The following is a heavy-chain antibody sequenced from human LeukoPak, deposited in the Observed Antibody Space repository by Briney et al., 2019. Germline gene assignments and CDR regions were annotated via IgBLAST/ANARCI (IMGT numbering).Heavy chain of an antibody. CDR3: ARDNSVEDNAWWFDP. Sequence: GASVKVSCKASGYTFTGYYMHWVRQVPGQGLEWMGLINPTGGSTGYAQKFQGRVTMTRDMSTSTDYMELSSLRSEDTAIYYCARDNSVEDNAWWFDPWGQGTLVTVSS. D-gene: IGHD4-23*01. V-gene: IGHV1-46*01. CDR2: INPTGGST. CDR1: GYTFTGYY. J-gene: IGHJ5*02.